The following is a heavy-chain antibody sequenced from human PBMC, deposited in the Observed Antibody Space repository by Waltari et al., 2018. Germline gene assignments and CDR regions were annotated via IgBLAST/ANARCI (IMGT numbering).Heavy chain of an antibody. D-gene: IGHD3-22*01. J-gene: IGHJ5*02. CDR3: ARLYDASAYYNTYLDP. Sequence: QVQLVQSGAEVRKPGASVKVSCKASGYTFSNYGIAWVRQAPGQGLQWMGWISGYDGDTKYAREFVGRLTVTTDTSTNTAHMELRSLRSDDTAVYYCARLYDASAYYNTYLDPWGQGALVTVSS. V-gene: IGHV1-18*01. CDR1: GYTFSNYG. CDR2: ISGYDGDT.